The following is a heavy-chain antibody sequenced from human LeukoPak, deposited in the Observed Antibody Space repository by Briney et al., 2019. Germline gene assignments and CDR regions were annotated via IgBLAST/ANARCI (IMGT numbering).Heavy chain of an antibody. Sequence: KPSETLSLTCTVSGGSISSSSYYWGWIRQPPGKGLEWIGSIYYSGSTYYNPSLKSRVTISVDTSKHQFSLKLSSVTAADTAVYYCARLVVVPAAIPDNFDYWGQGTLVTVSS. D-gene: IGHD2-2*01. J-gene: IGHJ4*02. CDR3: ARLVVVPAAIPDNFDY. CDR2: IYYSGST. V-gene: IGHV4-39*01. CDR1: GGSISSSSYY.